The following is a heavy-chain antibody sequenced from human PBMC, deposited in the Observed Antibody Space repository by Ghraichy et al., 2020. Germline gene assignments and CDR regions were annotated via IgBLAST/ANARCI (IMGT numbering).Heavy chain of an antibody. CDR3: ARDHYTSTWRDYYGMGV. CDR1: GDSVSSNSAA. D-gene: IGHD3-3*01. Sequence: SQTLSLTCAISGDSVSSNSAAWNWIRQSPSRGLEWLGRTYFRSKWFHEYAVAVKSRISVDPDTSQNQFSLRLNSVTPEDTAVYYCARDHYTSTWRDYYGMGVWGQGTTVTVSS. CDR2: TYFRSKWFH. V-gene: IGHV6-1*01. J-gene: IGHJ6*02.